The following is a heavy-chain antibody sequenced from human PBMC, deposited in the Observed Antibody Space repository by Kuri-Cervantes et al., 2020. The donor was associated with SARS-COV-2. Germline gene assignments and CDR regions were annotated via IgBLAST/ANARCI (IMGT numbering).Heavy chain of an antibody. D-gene: IGHD5-12*01. CDR3: ARGGSSGYGPFDY. CDR2: IITILGIA. V-gene: IGHV1-69*04. Sequence: SVKVSCKASGGTFSSYAISWVRQAPGQGLEWMGRIITILGIANYAQKFQGRVTITADKSTSTAYMELSSLRSEDTAVYYCARGGSSGYGPFDYWGQGTLVTVSS. J-gene: IGHJ4*02. CDR1: GGTFSSYA.